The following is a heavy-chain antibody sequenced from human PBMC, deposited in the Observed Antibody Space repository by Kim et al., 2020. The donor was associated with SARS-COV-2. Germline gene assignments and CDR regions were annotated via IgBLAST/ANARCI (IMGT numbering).Heavy chain of an antibody. V-gene: IGHV4-39*01. J-gene: IGHJ2*01. D-gene: IGHD3-10*01. CDR3: ARRGDWDCYFDL. CDR1: GGTINSGSLY. Sequence: SETLSLTCTVSGGTINSGSLYWGWIRQPPGKGLEWIGNVYYSGNTYYSPSFKSRVTLSVDASKNEFSLNLSAVTAADSAIYFCARRGDWDCYFDLWGRGTLHSVSS. CDR2: VYYSGNT.